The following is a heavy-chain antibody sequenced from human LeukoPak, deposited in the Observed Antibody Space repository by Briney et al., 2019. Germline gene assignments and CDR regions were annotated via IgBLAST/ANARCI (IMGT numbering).Heavy chain of an antibody. CDR1: GGSFSGYY. CDR2: INHSGST. D-gene: IGHD3-10*01. J-gene: IGHJ4*02. Sequence: SETLSLTCAVYGGSFSGYYWSWIRQPPGKGLEWIGEINHSGSTNYNPSLKSRVTISVDTSKNQFSLKLSSVTAADTAVYYCARGGYCGSGSYYKIWGQGTLVTVSS. V-gene: IGHV4-34*01. CDR3: ARGGYCGSGSYYKI.